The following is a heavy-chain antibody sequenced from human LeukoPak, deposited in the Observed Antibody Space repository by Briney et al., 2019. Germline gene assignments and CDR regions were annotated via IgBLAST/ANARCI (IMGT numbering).Heavy chain of an antibody. CDR2: IYYSGST. J-gene: IGHJ3*02. Sequence: SETLSLTCIVSLGSISGYFWSWIRQSPGKGLEWIGYIYYSGSTNYNPFLKSRVTISVDSSKNQFSLKLSSVTVADTAVYYCGRGGVFGGPDAFDIWGQGTMVIVSS. V-gene: IGHV4-59*01. D-gene: IGHD3-16*01. CDR1: LGSISGYF. CDR3: GRGGVFGGPDAFDI.